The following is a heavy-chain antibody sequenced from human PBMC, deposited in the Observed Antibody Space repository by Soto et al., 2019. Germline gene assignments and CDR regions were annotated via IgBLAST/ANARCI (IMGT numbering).Heavy chain of an antibody. D-gene: IGHD7-27*01. J-gene: IGHJ4*02. CDR2: ITAYNGNT. Sequence: QVQQVQSGAEVKKPGASVKVSCKASGYTFSSYGVSWVRQAPGQGLEWMGWITAYNGNTNYAQKLQGRVTMATDTSTSTAYMELRSLRSDDTAVYYCARSPSMTGDCPYFDYWGQGTLVTVSS. CDR1: GYTFSSYG. V-gene: IGHV1-18*01. CDR3: ARSPSMTGDCPYFDY.